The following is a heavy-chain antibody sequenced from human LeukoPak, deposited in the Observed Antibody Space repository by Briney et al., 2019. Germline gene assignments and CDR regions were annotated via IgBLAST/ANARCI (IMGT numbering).Heavy chain of an antibody. CDR1: GGSISSYY. Sequence: SETLSLTCTVSGGSISSYYWSWIRPPPGKGLEWIGYIYYSGSTNYNPSLKSRVTISVDTSKNQFSLKLSSVTAADTAVYYCARDGSAAGMDYWGQGTLVTVSS. CDR2: IYYSGST. V-gene: IGHV4-59*01. J-gene: IGHJ4*02. CDR3: ARDGSAAGMDY. D-gene: IGHD6-13*01.